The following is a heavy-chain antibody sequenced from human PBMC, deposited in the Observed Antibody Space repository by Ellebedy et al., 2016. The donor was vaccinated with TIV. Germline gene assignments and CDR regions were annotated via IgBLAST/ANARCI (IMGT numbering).Heavy chain of an antibody. D-gene: IGHD3-10*01. J-gene: IGHJ4*02. CDR1: GFTFSNFA. CDR3: AKFRGFLWFGDFTDS. CDR2: ISATGDSI. Sequence: GESLKISCTASGFTFSNFAMGWVRQAPGRGLEWVSAISATGDSIFYAESLEGRFTISRDNSKNTLSLQMSIPRVDDTAVYFCAKFRGFLWFGDFTDSWGQGTLVTVSS. V-gene: IGHV3-23*01.